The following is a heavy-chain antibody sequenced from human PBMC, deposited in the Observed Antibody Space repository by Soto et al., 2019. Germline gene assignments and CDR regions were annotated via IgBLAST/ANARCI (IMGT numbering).Heavy chain of an antibody. J-gene: IGHJ5*02. CDR2: INHSGST. D-gene: IGHD3-10*01. V-gene: IGHV4-34*01. CDR3: ARGRSSYYYGSGSYYKGSWFDP. CDR1: GGSFSGYY. Sequence: SETLSLTCAVYGGSFSGYYWSWIRQPPGKGLEWIGEINHSGSTNYNPSLKSRVIISVDTSKNQFSLKLSSVTAADTAVYYCARGRSSYYYGSGSYYKGSWFDPWGQGTLVTVSS.